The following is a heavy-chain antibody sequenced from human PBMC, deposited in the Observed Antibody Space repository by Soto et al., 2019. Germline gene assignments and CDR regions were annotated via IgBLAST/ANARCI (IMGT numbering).Heavy chain of an antibody. CDR2: INPIGGTT. CDR3: ARAASALL. D-gene: IGHD6-13*01. V-gene: IGHV1-46*01. CDR1: GYTFMNYH. Sequence: QVQLLQSGAEVKKPGASVTVSCKASGYTFMNYHMHWVRQAPGRGLEWLGKINPIGGTTTYAQKFQGRVTMIRDTSTSTVYMELSSLRSEDTAVYYCARAASALLWGPGTQVTVSS. J-gene: IGHJ4*02.